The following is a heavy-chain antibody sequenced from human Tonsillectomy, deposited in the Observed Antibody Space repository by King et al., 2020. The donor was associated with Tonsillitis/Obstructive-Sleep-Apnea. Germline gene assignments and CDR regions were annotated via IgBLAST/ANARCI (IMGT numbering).Heavy chain of an antibody. J-gene: IGHJ6*03. CDR3: AIPEAPGNYYYMDV. Sequence: VQLVQSGAEVKKPGSSVKVSCKASGGTFSSYAISWVRQAPGQGREWMGRIIPILGIANYAQKFQGRVTITADKSTSTAYMELSSRRSEDTAVYYCAIPEAPGNYYYMDVWGKGTTGTVSS. CDR1: GGTFSSYA. V-gene: IGHV1-69*09. CDR2: IIPILGIA.